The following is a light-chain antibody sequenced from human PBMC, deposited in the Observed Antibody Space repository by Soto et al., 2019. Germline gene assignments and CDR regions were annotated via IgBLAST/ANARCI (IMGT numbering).Light chain of an antibody. Sequence: EVVLTQSPVTMSLSPGERATLSCSASQSVSRYLAWYQQQPGQAPRLLIYYASNRATGIPARFSGSGSGTDFTLTISSLEPEDLAIYYCQQRSNWQVTFGHGKRLEIK. CDR3: QQRSNWQVT. V-gene: IGKV3-11*01. J-gene: IGKJ5*01. CDR2: YAS. CDR1: QSVSRY.